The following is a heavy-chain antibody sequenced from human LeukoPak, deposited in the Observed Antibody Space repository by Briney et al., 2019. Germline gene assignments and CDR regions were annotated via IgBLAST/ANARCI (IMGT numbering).Heavy chain of an antibody. V-gene: IGHV3-30*03. CDR3: AVYSSRAPQFDY. CDR2: ISYDGSNK. Sequence: PGKSLRLPCAASGFTFSSYGMHWVRQAPGKGLEWVAVISYDGSNKYYADSVKGRFTISRDNSKNTLYLQMNSLRAEDTAVYYCAVYSSRAPQFDYWGQGTLVTVSS. J-gene: IGHJ4*02. D-gene: IGHD6-13*01. CDR1: GFTFSSYG.